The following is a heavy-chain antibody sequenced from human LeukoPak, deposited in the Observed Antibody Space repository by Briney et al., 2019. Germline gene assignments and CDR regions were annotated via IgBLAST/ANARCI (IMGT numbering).Heavy chain of an antibody. V-gene: IGHV4-61*01. CDR1: GDSLSSRKDY. CDR2: SHSSGNT. D-gene: IGHD2-2*01. J-gene: IGHJ4*02. Sequence: SETLSLTCTVSGDSLSSRKDYWNWIRQPPGKTLEWIAYSHSSGNTIYNPSLKSRATISADTSKNQSSLTVTSVTAAETAFYYCARDYCGGTTCYPDYWGQGTLVTVSS. CDR3: ARDYCGGTTCYPDY.